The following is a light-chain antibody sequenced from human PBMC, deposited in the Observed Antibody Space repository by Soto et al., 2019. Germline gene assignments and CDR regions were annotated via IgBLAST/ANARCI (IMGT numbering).Light chain of an antibody. CDR1: QTISNW. J-gene: IGKJ1*01. V-gene: IGKV1-5*03. CDR3: QQYNSYSQT. CDR2: KAS. Sequence: DIQMTQSPSTLSGSVGDRVTITCQASQTISNWLAWYQQKPGKAPKLLIYKASTLESGVPSRFSGSGSGTEFTHTISSLQPEDFATYYCQQYNSYSQTFGQGTKVDIK.